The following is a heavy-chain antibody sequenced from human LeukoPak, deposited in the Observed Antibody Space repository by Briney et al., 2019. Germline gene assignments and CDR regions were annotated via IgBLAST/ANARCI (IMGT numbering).Heavy chain of an antibody. CDR2: LSYSGST. Sequence: TSETLSLTCTLSGGSISSGTYYWGWIRQPPRKGLEWIGSLSYSGSTYYSPSLKSRLSISVDTSKNQFSLKLSSVTAADTAVYYCASSESSSALDAFDIWGQGTMVTVSS. CDR3: ASSESSSALDAFDI. V-gene: IGHV4-39*07. CDR1: GGSISSGTYY. J-gene: IGHJ3*02. D-gene: IGHD6-6*01.